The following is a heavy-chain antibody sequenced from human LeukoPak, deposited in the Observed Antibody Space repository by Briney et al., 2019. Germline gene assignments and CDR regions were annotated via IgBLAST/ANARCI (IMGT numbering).Heavy chain of an antibody. CDR3: ARTAASGSYSPYYFDY. V-gene: IGHV3-74*01. CDR2: INSGGSST. J-gene: IGHJ4*02. D-gene: IGHD1-26*01. CDR1: GFTFSSYW. Sequence: GGSLRLSCAASGFTFSSYWMHWVRQAPGKGQVWVSRINSGGSSTSYADSVKGRFTISRDNAKNTLYLQMNSLRAEDTAVYYCARTAASGSYSPYYFDYWGQGTLVTVSS.